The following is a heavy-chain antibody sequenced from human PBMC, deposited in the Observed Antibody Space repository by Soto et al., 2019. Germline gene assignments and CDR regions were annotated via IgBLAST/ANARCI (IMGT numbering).Heavy chain of an antibody. D-gene: IGHD3-3*01. CDR2: IKQDGSEK. CDR3: ARDVLRFLEWLPPNWFDP. CDR1: GFTFSSYW. Sequence: GGSLRLSCAASGFTFSSYWMSWVRQAPGKGLEWVANIKQDGSEKYYVDSVKGRFTISRDNAKNSLYLQMNSLRAEDTAVYYFARDVLRFLEWLPPNWFDPWGQGTLVTVSS. J-gene: IGHJ5*02. V-gene: IGHV3-7*01.